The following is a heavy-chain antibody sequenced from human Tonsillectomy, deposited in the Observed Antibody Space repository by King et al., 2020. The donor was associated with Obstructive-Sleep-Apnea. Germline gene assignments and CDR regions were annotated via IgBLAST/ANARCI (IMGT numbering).Heavy chain of an antibody. Sequence: VQLVESGGGVVQPGRSLRLPCAASGFNFRSYAMHWVRQAPGKGMEWVAIISYYGSNKYYADSVKGRFTISRDNSKNTLYLQMNSLRAEETAVYYCARSLWFGELSTGGFDYWGQGTLVTVSS. V-gene: IGHV3-30-3*01. CDR2: ISYYGSNK. CDR1: GFNFRSYA. CDR3: ARSLWFGELSTGGFDY. D-gene: IGHD3-10*01. J-gene: IGHJ4*02.